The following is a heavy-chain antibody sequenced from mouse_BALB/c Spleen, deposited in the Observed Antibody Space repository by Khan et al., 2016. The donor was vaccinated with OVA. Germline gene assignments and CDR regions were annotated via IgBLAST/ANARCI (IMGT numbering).Heavy chain of an antibody. V-gene: IGHV1-9*01. D-gene: IGHD1-1*01. CDR3: ARGNYYGSSSWFGY. J-gene: IGHJ3*01. CDR1: GYTFSSYW. CDR2: ILPGSGRN. Sequence: QVQLQQSGAELMKPGASVKIFCKATGYTFSSYWIEWVKQRPGHGLEWIGEILPGSGRNNYNEKFKGKATFTADTSSNTAYMQLSNLTSDDSAVYYCARGNYYGSSSWFGYWGQGTLVTVSA.